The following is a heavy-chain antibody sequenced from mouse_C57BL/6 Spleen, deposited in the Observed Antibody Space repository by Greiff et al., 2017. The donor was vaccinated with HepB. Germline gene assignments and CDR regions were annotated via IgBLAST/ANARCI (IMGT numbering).Heavy chain of an antibody. CDR2: ISDGGSYT. CDR3: ARDRGYGSSHWYFDV. V-gene: IGHV5-4*01. D-gene: IGHD1-1*01. Sequence: EVQLVESGGGLVKPGGSLKLSCAASGFTFSSYAMSWVRQTPEKRLEWVATISDGGSYTYYPDNVKGRFTISRDNAKNNLYLQMSHLKSEDTAMYYCARDRGYGSSHWYFDVWGTGTTVTVSS. CDR1: GFTFSSYA. J-gene: IGHJ1*03.